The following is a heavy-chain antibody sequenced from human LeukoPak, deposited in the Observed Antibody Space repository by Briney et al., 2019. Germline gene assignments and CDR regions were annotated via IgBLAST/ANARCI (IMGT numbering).Heavy chain of an antibody. Sequence: SETLSLTCAVYGGSFSGYYWSWIRQPPGKGLEWIGEVKHSGSTNYNPSLKSRVTISVDTSKNQFSLKLSSVTAADTAVYYCARGRGGRIVVMTGHRYYFDYWGQGTLVTVSS. J-gene: IGHJ4*02. D-gene: IGHD2-21*02. V-gene: IGHV4-34*01. CDR3: ARGRGGRIVVMTGHRYYFDY. CDR1: GGSFSGYY. CDR2: VKHSGST.